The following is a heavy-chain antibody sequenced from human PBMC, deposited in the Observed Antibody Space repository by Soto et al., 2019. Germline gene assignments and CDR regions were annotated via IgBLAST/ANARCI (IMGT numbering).Heavy chain of an antibody. CDR1: GFTFGSYA. J-gene: IGHJ4*02. V-gene: IGHV3-23*01. Sequence: GGSLRLSCAASGFTFGSYAMTWVRQAPGKGLEWVSVITGSGGTTNYADSVKGRFTISRDNSKNTLYLQLSSLRDEDTAVYYCARALPTFSLKSTGYFDHWGQGTLVTVSS. D-gene: IGHD3-9*01. CDR2: ITGSGGTT. CDR3: ARALPTFSLKSTGYFDH.